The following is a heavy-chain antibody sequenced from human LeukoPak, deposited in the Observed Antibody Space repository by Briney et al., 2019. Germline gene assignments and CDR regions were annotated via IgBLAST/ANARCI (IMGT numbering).Heavy chain of an antibody. CDR2: ISSSSSYI. V-gene: IGHV3-21*01. Sequence: SGGSLRLYCAASGFTFSSYSMNWVRQAPGKGLEWVSSISSSSSYIYYADSVKGRFTVSRDNAKNSLYLQMNSLRAEDTAVYYCARTFHSSGLDYWGQGTLVTVSS. CDR3: ARTFHSSGLDY. D-gene: IGHD3-22*01. CDR1: GFTFSSYS. J-gene: IGHJ4*02.